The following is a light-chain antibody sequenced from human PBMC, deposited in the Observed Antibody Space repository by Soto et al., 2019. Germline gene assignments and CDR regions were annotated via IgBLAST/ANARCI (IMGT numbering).Light chain of an antibody. V-gene: IGKV3-15*01. CDR1: QSVSSN. Sequence: EIVMTQSPATLSVSPGERATLSCRASQSVSSNLAWYQQKPGQAPNLLIYDTSTRASGIPARFSGSGSGTDFTLNISSLQSEDFAVYYCQQYNNWPRTFGQGTKVEIK. CDR2: DTS. J-gene: IGKJ1*01. CDR3: QQYNNWPRT.